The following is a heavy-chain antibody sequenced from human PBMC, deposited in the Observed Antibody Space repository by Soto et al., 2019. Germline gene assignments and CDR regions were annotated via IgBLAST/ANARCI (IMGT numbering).Heavy chain of an antibody. CDR2: ISTSSRYI. D-gene: IGHD3-10*01. CDR3: ARDREVLTLARRYGMDG. Sequence: VGSLRLSCASSVFTFSDYTMNWVRHSPGKWLEWVSSISTSSRYINYADSVKGRFTISRDNAKNSLFLQMNGLRAEDAAVYYCARDREVLTLARRYGMDGWGQATRVIGSS. J-gene: IGHJ6*02. V-gene: IGHV3-21*01. CDR1: VFTFSDYT.